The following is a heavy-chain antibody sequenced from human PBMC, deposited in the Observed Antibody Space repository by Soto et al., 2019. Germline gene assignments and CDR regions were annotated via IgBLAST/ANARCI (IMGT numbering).Heavy chain of an antibody. Sequence: PGGSLRLSCVGSGFTFSNHWMSWVRQAPGKGLEWVASIKPDGSEEHYVDSVKGRFNISRDNAKNSLYLQMKTLRAEDTAVYSCARVEDSNSGSYFRWSGPCGQPTLVSVS. CDR1: GFTFSNHW. CDR2: IKPDGSEE. CDR3: ARVEDSNSGSYFRWSGP. J-gene: IGHJ5*02. V-gene: IGHV3-7*01. D-gene: IGHD3-10*01.